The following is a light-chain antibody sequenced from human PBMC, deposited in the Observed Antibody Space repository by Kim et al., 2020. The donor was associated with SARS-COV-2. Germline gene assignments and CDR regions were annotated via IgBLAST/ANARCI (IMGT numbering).Light chain of an antibody. CDR1: QYIGDW. Sequence: PGETATLPCRASQYIGDWLAWYQQRPGQAPRLLICDASNRAPGIPARVSGSGSGTDFTLTIRSLEPEDLGVYYCQQRRDWPLTFGGGTKVDIK. CDR2: DAS. CDR3: QQRRDWPLT. J-gene: IGKJ4*01. V-gene: IGKV3-11*01.